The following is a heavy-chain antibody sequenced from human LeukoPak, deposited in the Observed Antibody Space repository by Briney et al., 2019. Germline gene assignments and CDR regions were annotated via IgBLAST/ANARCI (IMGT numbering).Heavy chain of an antibody. CDR2: IYYSGST. D-gene: IGHD2-2*01. V-gene: IGHV4-30-4*01. Sequence: SQTLSLTCTVSGGSISSGDYYWSWIRQPPGKGLEWIGYIYYSGSTYYNPSLKSRVTISVDTSKNQFSLKLSSVTAADTAVYYWARGEDNIVVVDYGGQGTLATVPS. CDR1: GGSISSGDYY. CDR3: ARGEDNIVVVDY. J-gene: IGHJ4*02.